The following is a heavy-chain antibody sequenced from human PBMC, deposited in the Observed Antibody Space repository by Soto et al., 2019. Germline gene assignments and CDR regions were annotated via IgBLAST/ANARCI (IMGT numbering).Heavy chain of an antibody. D-gene: IGHD4-17*01. CDR3: SKYVRGTNGDDY. CDR2: ISGSGGST. CDR1: GFIFSSYA. V-gene: IGHV3-23*01. Sequence: GGSLRLSCAASGFIFSSYAMSWVRQAPGKGLEWVSVISGSGGSTYYADSVKGRFTISRDNSKNKLYLQINSLRAVRTAEYYVSKYVRGTNGDDYWGQGTLVTVSS. J-gene: IGHJ4*02.